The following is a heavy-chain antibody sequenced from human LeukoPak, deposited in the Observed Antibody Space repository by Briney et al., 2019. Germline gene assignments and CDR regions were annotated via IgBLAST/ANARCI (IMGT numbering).Heavy chain of an antibody. Sequence: SETLSLTCTVSGGSISSYYWSWIRQPPGKGLEWIGYIYYSGSTNYNPSLKSRVTISVDTSKNQFSLKLSSVTAADTAVYYCVRRSKARSGMDVWGQGTTVTVSS. J-gene: IGHJ6*02. CDR1: GGSISSYY. CDR3: VRRSKARSGMDV. D-gene: IGHD6-6*01. V-gene: IGHV4-59*08. CDR2: IYYSGST.